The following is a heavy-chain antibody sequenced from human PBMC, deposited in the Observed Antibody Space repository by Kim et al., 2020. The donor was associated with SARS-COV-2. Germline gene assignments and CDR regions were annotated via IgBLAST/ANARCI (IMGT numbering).Heavy chain of an antibody. V-gene: IGHV3-21*01. CDR3: ARDSSSCLDY. Sequence: YIYYADSVKGRFTISRDNAKNSLYLQMNSLRAEDTAVYYCARDSSSCLDYWGQGTLVTVSS. CDR2: YI. J-gene: IGHJ4*02. D-gene: IGHD6-13*01.